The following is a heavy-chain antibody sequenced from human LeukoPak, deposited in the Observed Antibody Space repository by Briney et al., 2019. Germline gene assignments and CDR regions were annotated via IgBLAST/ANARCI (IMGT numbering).Heavy chain of an antibody. CDR2: IFSDGRT. D-gene: IGHD1-1*01. V-gene: IGHV3-53*01. CDR1: GVTVSSSY. CDR3: ARDDRWNDGVGFDY. Sequence: GGSLRLSCAASGVTVSSSYMSWVRQAPGKGLEWVSVIFSDGRTYYADSVKGRFTISRDNSKNTLYLQMNSLRADDTAVYYCARDDRWNDGVGFDYWGQGTLVTV. J-gene: IGHJ4*02.